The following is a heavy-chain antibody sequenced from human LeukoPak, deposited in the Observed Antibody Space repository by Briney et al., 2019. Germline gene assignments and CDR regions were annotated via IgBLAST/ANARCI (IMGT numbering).Heavy chain of an antibody. CDR3: ASDYGANWFDP. CDR2: INPDSGAT. J-gene: IGHJ5*02. V-gene: IGHV1-2*02. D-gene: IGHD4-17*01. Sequence: ASVKVSCKASGNTFGGYYVHWVRLAPGQGLEWMGWINPDSGATDYGDKFQGRLTMTRDTSISTAYMELSRLRSDDTALYYCASDYGANWFDPWGQGTLVAVSS. CDR1: GNTFGGYY.